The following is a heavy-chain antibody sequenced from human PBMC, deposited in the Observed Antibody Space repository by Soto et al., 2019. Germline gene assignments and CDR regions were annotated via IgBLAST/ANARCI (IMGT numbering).Heavy chain of an antibody. CDR1: GGTFSSYA. Sequence: QVQLVQSGAEVQKPGSSVKVSCKASGGTFSSYAISWVRQAPGQGREWMGGIIPIFGTANYAQKFQGRVTNTAGESTSTAYMELSSLRSEDTAVDYCARAPLRVGFVVVPRHWFDPWGQGTLVTVSS. J-gene: IGHJ5*02. V-gene: IGHV1-69*01. CDR3: ARAPLRVGFVVVPRHWFDP. CDR2: IIPIFGTA. D-gene: IGHD2-15*01.